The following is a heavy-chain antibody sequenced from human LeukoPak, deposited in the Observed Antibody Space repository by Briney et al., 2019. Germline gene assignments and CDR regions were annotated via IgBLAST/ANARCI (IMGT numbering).Heavy chain of an antibody. CDR2: MYHSGST. D-gene: IGHD5-18*01. J-gene: IGHJ6*02. CDR3: ARSFRGYSQGYYYYAMDV. CDR1: GGSISSYF. V-gene: IGHV4-59*01. Sequence: SETLSLTCTVSGGSISSYFWSWIRQSPGKGLEWIGLMYHSGSTNYNPSLRSRVIMSQDTSTNQFSLQVNSVTAADSAVYYCARSFRGYSQGYYYYAMDVWGQGTTVTVFS.